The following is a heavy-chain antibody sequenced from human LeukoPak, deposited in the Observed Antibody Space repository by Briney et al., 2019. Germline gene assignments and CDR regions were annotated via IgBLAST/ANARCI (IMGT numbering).Heavy chain of an antibody. D-gene: IGHD4-17*01. CDR2: INHSGST. Sequence: SETLSLTCAVCGGSFSGYYWSWIRQPPGKGLERIGEINHSGSTNYNPSLKSRVTISVDPSNNPFSLKLSSVTATDTAVYYCARASDYANWFDPWGKETLVTVSS. CDR1: GGSFSGYY. J-gene: IGHJ5*02. V-gene: IGHV4-34*01. CDR3: ARASDYANWFDP.